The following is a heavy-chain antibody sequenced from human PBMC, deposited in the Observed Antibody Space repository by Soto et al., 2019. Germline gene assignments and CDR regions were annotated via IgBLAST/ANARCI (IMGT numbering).Heavy chain of an antibody. Sequence: GGSLRLSCAASGFTFSSYAMHWVRQAPGKGLEWVAVISYDGSNKYYADSVKGRFTISRDNSKNTLYLQMNSLRAEDTAVYYCARGPHNYYDSSGYYRLVDYWGQGTLVTVSS. V-gene: IGHV3-30-3*01. CDR3: ARGPHNYYDSSGYYRLVDY. CDR1: GFTFSSYA. CDR2: ISYDGSNK. D-gene: IGHD3-22*01. J-gene: IGHJ4*02.